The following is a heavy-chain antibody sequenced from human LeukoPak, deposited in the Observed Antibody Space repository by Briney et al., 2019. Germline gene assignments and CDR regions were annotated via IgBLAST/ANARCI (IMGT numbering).Heavy chain of an antibody. CDR3: ARGRRYGDYLNY. Sequence: PSETLSLTCAVYGGSFSGYYWSWIRQPPRKGLEWIGEINHSGSTNYNPSLKSRVTISVDTSKNQFSLKLSSVTAADTAVYYCARGRRYGDYLNYWGQGTLVTVSS. V-gene: IGHV4-34*01. D-gene: IGHD4-17*01. J-gene: IGHJ4*02. CDR1: GGSFSGYY. CDR2: INHSGST.